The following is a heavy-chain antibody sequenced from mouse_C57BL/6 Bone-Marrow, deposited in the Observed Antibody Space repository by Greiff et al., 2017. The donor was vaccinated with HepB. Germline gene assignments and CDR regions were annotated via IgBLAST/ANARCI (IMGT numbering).Heavy chain of an antibody. CDR2: IYPRSGNT. CDR1: GYTFTSYG. J-gene: IGHJ1*03. CDR3: ARRYYGNWYFDV. Sequence: VQLQQSGAELARPGASVKLSCKASGYTFTSYGISWVKQRTGQGLEWIGEIYPRSGNTYYNEKFKGKATLTADKSSSTAYMELRSLTSEDSAVYFCARRYYGNWYFDVWGTGTTVTVSS. V-gene: IGHV1-81*01. D-gene: IGHD2-1*01.